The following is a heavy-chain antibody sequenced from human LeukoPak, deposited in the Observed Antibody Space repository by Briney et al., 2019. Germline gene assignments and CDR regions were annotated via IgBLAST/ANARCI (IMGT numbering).Heavy chain of an antibody. CDR3: AKDFYWAFDY. CDR1: GFTFSDYY. D-gene: IGHD2-8*02. V-gene: IGHV3-11*04. J-gene: IGHJ4*02. Sequence: TGGSLRLSCAASGFTFSDYYMSWIRQAPGKGLEWVSYISSSGSTIYYADSVKGRFTISRDNAKNSLYLQMNSLRVEDTAVYYCAKDFYWAFDYWGQGTLVTVSS. CDR2: ISSSGSTI.